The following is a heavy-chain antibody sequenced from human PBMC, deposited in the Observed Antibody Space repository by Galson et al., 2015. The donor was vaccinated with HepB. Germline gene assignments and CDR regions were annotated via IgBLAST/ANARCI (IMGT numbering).Heavy chain of an antibody. CDR2: IRYDGSNK. V-gene: IGHV3-30*02. Sequence: SLRLSCAASGFTFSSYGMHWVRQAPGKGLEWVAFIRYDGSNKYYADSVKGRFTISRDNSKNTLYLQMNSLRAEDTAVYYCAKDGPFGSGSPSYWGQGTLVTVSS. CDR3: AKDGPFGSGSPSY. J-gene: IGHJ4*02. D-gene: IGHD3-10*01. CDR1: GFTFSSYG.